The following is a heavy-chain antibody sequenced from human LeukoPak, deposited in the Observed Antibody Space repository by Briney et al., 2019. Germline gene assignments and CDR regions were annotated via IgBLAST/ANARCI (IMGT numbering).Heavy chain of an antibody. D-gene: IGHD6-6*01. CDR2: IRYDGSNK. CDR3: AREKAARDYYYYYMDV. Sequence: GGSLRLSCAASGFTFRTYGMHWVRQSPGRGLEWVSFIRYDGSNKYYADSVKGRFTISRDNAKNSLYLQMSSLRVEDTAVYYCAREKAARDYYYYYMDVWGKGTTVTVSS. J-gene: IGHJ6*03. CDR1: GFTFRTYG. V-gene: IGHV3-30*02.